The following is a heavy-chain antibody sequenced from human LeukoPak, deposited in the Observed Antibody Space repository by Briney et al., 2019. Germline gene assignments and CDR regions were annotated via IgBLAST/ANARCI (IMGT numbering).Heavy chain of an antibody. D-gene: IGHD3-3*01. CDR1: GGSISSYY. J-gene: IGHJ4*02. Sequence: SETLSLTCTVSGGSISSYYWSWIRQPAGKGLEWIGRIYTSGSTNYNPSLKSRVTMSVDTSKNQFSLKLSSVTAADTAVYYRAREMSHYDFWSGYYIFDYWGQGTLVTVSS. CDR3: AREMSHYDFWSGYYIFDY. CDR2: IYTSGST. V-gene: IGHV4-4*07.